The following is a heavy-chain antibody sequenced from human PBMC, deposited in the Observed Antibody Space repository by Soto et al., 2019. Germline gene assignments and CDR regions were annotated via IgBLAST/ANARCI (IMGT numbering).Heavy chain of an antibody. Sequence: GGSLRLSCAASGFTFSSYSMNWVRQAPGKGLEWVSYISSSSSTIYYADSVKGRFTISRDSAKNSLYLQMNSLRDEDTAVYYCARVGYSSSWTYYYYYYGMDVWGQGTTVTVSS. D-gene: IGHD6-13*01. CDR3: ARVGYSSSWTYYYYYYGMDV. J-gene: IGHJ6*02. CDR2: ISSSSSTI. V-gene: IGHV3-48*02. CDR1: GFTFSSYS.